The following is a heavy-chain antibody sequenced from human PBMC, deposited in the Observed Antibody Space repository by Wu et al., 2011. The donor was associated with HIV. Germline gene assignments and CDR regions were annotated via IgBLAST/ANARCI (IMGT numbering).Heavy chain of an antibody. CDR3: ARGVKTFGGGIDY. D-gene: IGHD3-16*02. V-gene: IGHV1-69*11. J-gene: IGHJ4*02. Sequence: QVQLVQSGAEVKRPGSSVKVSCKASGGTFSSFAIFTWVRQAPGQGLEWMGRVIPVIGSSDYAQIFQGRVSLTADESTHTVYLHLTSLSSADTAVYYCARGVKTFGGGIDYWGQGTLVSVSS. CDR2: VIPVIGSS. CDR1: GGTFSSFA.